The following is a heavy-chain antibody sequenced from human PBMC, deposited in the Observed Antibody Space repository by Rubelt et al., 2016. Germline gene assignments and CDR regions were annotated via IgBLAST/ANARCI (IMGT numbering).Heavy chain of an antibody. D-gene: IGHD1-1*01. J-gene: IGHJ4*02. Sequence: QVQLVESGGGVVQPGRSLRLSCAASGFTFSSYGMHWVRQAPGKGLEWVAVISYDGSNKYYADSVKGRFTISRDNSKNTLYLQMNSLRAEDTAVYYCAKDHLRWNDGSTGGYYFDYWGQGTLVTVSS. V-gene: IGHV3-30*18. CDR1: GFTFSSYG. CDR3: AKDHLRWNDGSTGGYYFDY. CDR2: ISYDGSNK.